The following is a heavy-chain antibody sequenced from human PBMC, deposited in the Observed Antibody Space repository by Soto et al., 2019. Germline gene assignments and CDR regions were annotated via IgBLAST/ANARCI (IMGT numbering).Heavy chain of an antibody. CDR2: VFNSGST. J-gene: IGHJ6*02. CDR1: GASISGHF. CDR3: AINADV. V-gene: IGHV4-59*08. Sequence: ETLSLTCTVSGASISGHFWSWIRQPPGQGLEWIAYVFNSGSTYNPSLKSRVTISVDTSKNQLSLELRSVIAADSAIYYCAINADVWGQGTTVTVSS.